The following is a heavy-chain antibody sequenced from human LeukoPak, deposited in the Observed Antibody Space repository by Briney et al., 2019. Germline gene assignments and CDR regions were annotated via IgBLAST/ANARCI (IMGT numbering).Heavy chain of an antibody. J-gene: IGHJ4*02. CDR1: GYTFTGYY. D-gene: IGHD5-12*01. CDR3: ANNSGYVGLPNYY. CDR2: INPNSGGT. Sequence: ASVKVSCKASGYTFTGYYIHWVRQAPGQGLEWMGWINPNSGGTNYAQKFQGRVTMTRDTSISTAYMERSRLRSDDTAVYYCANNSGYVGLPNYYWGQGTLVTVSS. V-gene: IGHV1-2*02.